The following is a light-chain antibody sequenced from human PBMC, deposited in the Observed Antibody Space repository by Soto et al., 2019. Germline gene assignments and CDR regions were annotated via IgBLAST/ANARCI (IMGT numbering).Light chain of an antibody. Sequence: VALSRGTLSLSAKERRSLSCTALQSVSNNYLAWYQQKPGQAPRLLIYGGSSRATGIPVRFSGSGSETDFTLTISGLEPADDAVYYCQQYGGSPLWTCGQGTKV. J-gene: IGKJ1*01. CDR1: QSVSNNY. V-gene: IGKV3-20*01. CDR3: QQYGGSPLWT. CDR2: GGS.